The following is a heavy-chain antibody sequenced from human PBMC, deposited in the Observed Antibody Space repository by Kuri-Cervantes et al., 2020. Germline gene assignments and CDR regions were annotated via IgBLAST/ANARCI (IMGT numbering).Heavy chain of an antibody. Sequence: GSLRLSCAVYGGSFSGYYWSWVRQPPGKGLEWIGYIYYSGSTNYNPSLKSRVTISVDTSKNQFSLKLSSVTAADTAVYYCARPGGSYEMYFDYWGQGTLVTVSS. D-gene: IGHD1-26*01. CDR2: IYYSGST. CDR3: ARPGGSYEMYFDY. J-gene: IGHJ4*02. V-gene: IGHV4-59*01. CDR1: GGSFSGYY.